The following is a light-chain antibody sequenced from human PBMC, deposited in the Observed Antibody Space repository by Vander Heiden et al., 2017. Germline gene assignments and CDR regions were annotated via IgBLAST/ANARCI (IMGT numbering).Light chain of an antibody. V-gene: IGKV1D-8*02. J-gene: IGKJ4*01. CDR2: AAS. CDR1: QGIRRY. CDR3: QQYYSFPLP. Sequence: MWMRLTQSLLAASRGDRVTITCRYSQGIRRYLACYQQKPGQAPELLIYAASTWRSGVPSRFSGSGSGTDFTLTISCLQSEDFATYYCQQYYSFPLPFGGWTKVEIK.